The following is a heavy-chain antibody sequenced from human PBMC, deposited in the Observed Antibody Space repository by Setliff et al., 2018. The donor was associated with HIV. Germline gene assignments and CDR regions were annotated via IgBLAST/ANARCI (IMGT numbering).Heavy chain of an antibody. Sequence: SETLSLTCTVSGGSINNYCWNWIRQPPGRGLEWIGFIFASGTTKYNPSLQSRVTMSIDTSKNQFSLKLTSVTAADTAVYYCARRIDDSGSFPDKNWFDTWGQGSLVTVPQ. V-gene: IGHV4-4*09. D-gene: IGHD3-10*01. J-gene: IGHJ5*02. CDR3: ARRIDDSGSFPDKNWFDT. CDR1: GGSINNYC. CDR2: IFASGTT.